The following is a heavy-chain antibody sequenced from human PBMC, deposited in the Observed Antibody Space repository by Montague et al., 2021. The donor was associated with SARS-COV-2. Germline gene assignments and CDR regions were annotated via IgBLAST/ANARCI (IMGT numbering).Heavy chain of an antibody. CDR2: MFPSGRT. CDR3: ARAKVTTSVFDH. Sequence: TLSLTCSVSGGSISSGGHYWSWIPPPAGKGLQWIGRMFPSGRTNYNPSLTCRVTISVDTSKNQFSLAVRSVTATDTATYFCARAKVTTSVFDHWGHGILVTVSS. V-gene: IGHV4-61*02. D-gene: IGHD4-17*01. CDR1: GGSISSGGHY. J-gene: IGHJ4*03.